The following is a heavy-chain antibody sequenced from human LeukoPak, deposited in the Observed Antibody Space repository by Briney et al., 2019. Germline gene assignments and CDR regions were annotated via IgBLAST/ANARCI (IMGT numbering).Heavy chain of an antibody. V-gene: IGHV5-51*01. CDR2: IYPGDSES. Sequence: GESLKISCEGSGFHFSNYWIAWVRQMPGKGLEWMGIIYPGDSESRYSPSFEGQVTISVDKSISTAYLQWSSLKASDTAMYYCASSLRGTFDIWGQGTMVTVSS. J-gene: IGHJ3*02. D-gene: IGHD3-16*01. CDR3: ASSLRGTFDI. CDR1: GFHFSNYW.